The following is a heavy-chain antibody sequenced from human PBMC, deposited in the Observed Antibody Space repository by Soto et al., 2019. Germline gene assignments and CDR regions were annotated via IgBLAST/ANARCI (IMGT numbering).Heavy chain of an antibody. CDR1: GYSFTDYY. J-gene: IGHJ5*02. CDR3: ARVGPTGWFDP. Sequence: QVHLVQSGAEVKKPGASVKVSCKASGYSFTDYYMHWVRQAPGQGLDWMGWINTKTGSTNYAQRVQGRVTMTGDTSINTAYMELSRLRSDDTAVYYCARVGPTGWFDPWGQGTVVTVSS. CDR2: INTKTGST. V-gene: IGHV1-2*02.